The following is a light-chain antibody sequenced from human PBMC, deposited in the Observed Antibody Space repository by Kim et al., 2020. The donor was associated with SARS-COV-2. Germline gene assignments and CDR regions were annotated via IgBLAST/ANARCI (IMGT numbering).Light chain of an antibody. CDR2: DAS. CDR3: QQRSYWPPT. J-gene: IGKJ5*01. Sequence: LPPGERATLSCRASRSIRNYLAWYQQKPGQAPRLLIYDASSRSTGLPDRFTGSESGTDFTLTIHSLEPEDFAVYYCQQRSYWPPTFGRGTRLEIK. CDR1: RSIRNY. V-gene: IGKV3-11*01.